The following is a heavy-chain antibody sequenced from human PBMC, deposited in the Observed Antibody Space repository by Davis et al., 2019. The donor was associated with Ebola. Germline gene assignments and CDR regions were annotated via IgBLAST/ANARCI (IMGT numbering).Heavy chain of an antibody. J-gene: IGHJ6*02. V-gene: IGHV4-34*01. Sequence: SETLSLTCAVHGGSFSGYYWRWIRQPPGKGLEWIGEINHSGSTNYNPSLKSRVTISVDTSKNQFSLKLSSVTAADTAVYYCARDPLLRLLEWLLPPDYGMDVWGQGTAVTVSS. CDR2: INHSGST. D-gene: IGHD3-3*01. CDR3: ARDPLLRLLEWLLPPDYGMDV. CDR1: GGSFSGYY.